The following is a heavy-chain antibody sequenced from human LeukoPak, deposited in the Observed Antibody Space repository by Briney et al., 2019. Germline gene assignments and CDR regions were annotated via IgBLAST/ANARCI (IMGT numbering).Heavy chain of an antibody. CDR1: GGSFSGYH. D-gene: IGHD3-22*01. Sequence: PSETLSLTCAVYGGSFSGYHWSWIRQPPGKGLEWIGYIYYSGSTYYNPSLKSRVTISVDTSKNQFSLKLSSVTAADTAVYYCASLWSDYYYDSSGYYIDYWGQGTLVTVSS. J-gene: IGHJ4*02. CDR2: IYYSGST. CDR3: ASLWSDYYYDSSGYYIDY. V-gene: IGHV4-34*09.